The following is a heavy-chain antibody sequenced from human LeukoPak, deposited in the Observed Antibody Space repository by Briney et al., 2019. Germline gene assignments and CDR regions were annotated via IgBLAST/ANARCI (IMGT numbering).Heavy chain of an antibody. J-gene: IGHJ4*02. Sequence: PGGSLRLSCAASGFTFSNYWMTWVRQAPGKGLEWVANIEQDGSEKYYVDSVKGRFTISRDNAKNSLYLQMNSLRAEDTAVYHWARDDYGSGSLTYWGQGTLVSVSS. CDR2: IEQDGSEK. CDR1: GFTFSNYW. D-gene: IGHD3-10*01. CDR3: ARDDYGSGSLTY. V-gene: IGHV3-7*04.